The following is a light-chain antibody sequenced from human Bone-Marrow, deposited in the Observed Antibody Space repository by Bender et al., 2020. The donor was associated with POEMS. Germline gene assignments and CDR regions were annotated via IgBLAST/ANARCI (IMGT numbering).Light chain of an antibody. CDR3: CSYAGSSTYV. CDR2: EGS. Sequence: QSALTQSASVSGSPGQSITISCTGTSSDVGNYNFVSWYQQPPGKAPKLMIYEGSKRPSGVSNRFSGSNSGNTASLTISGLQAEDEADYYCCSYAGSSTYVFGTGTKVTVL. J-gene: IGLJ1*01. CDR1: SSDVGNYNF. V-gene: IGLV2-23*01.